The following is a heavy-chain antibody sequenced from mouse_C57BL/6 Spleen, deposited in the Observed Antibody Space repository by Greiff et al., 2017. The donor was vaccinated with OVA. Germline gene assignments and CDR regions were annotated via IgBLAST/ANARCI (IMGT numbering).Heavy chain of an antibody. CDR3: ARSGGGYAMDY. D-gene: IGHD1-1*02. CDR1: GYTFTSYD. V-gene: IGHV1-85*01. Sequence: LVESGPELVKPGASVKLSCKASGYTFTSYDINWVKQRPGQGLEWIGWIYPRDGSTKYNEKFKGKATLTVDTSSSTAYMELHSLTSEDSAVYYCARSGGGYAMDYWGQGTSVTVAS. J-gene: IGHJ4*01. CDR2: IYPRDGST.